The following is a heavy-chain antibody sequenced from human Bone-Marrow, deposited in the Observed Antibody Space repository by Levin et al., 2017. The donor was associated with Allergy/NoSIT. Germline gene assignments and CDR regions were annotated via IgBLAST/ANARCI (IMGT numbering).Heavy chain of an antibody. V-gene: IGHV2-70*20. Sequence: ASGPTLVKPTQTLTLTCTFSGFSLSTPGLCVTWVRQPPGKALEWLAVIVWDGDTYYSASLETRRTVSKGTSDNQVVLTVTNMGPVDTATYYCARMREYFGSGTGKFDNWGQGALVTVSS. J-gene: IGHJ4*02. D-gene: IGHD3-10*01. CDR2: IVWDGDT. CDR1: GFSLSTPGLC. CDR3: ARMREYFGSGTGKFDN.